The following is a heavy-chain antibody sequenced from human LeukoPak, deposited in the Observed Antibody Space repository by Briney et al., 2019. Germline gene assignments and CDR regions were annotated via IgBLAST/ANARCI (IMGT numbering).Heavy chain of an antibody. V-gene: IGHV3-21*01. J-gene: IGHJ4*02. Sequence: GGSLRLSCAASGFTFSSYSMNWVHQAPGKGLEWVSSISSSSSYIYYADSVKGRFTISRDNAKNSLYLQMNSLRAEDTAVYYCARASDPFYDFWSGYSEFDYWGQGTLVTVSS. CDR2: ISSSSSYI. D-gene: IGHD3-3*01. CDR1: GFTFSSYS. CDR3: ARASDPFYDFWSGYSEFDY.